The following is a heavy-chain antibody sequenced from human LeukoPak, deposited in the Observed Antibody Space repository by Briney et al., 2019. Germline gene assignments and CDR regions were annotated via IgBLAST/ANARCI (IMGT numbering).Heavy chain of an antibody. Sequence: SQTLSLTCTVSGGSISSGSYYWSWIRQPAGKGLEWIGRIYTSGSTNYNPSLKSRVTISVDTSKNQFSLKLSSVTAADTAVYYCARDLDYGDYILPFDYWGQGTLVTVSS. CDR3: ARDLDYGDYILPFDY. J-gene: IGHJ4*02. D-gene: IGHD4-17*01. V-gene: IGHV4-61*02. CDR2: IYTSGST. CDR1: GGSISSGSYY.